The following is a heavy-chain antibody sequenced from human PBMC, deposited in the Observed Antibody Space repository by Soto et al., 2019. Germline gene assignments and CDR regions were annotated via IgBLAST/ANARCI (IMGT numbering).Heavy chain of an antibody. J-gene: IGHJ4*02. Sequence: PGGSLRLSCAASGFTFSSYAMSWVRQAPGKGLEWVSAISGSGGSTYYADSGKGRFTISRDNSKNTLYLQMNSLRAEDTAVYYCAKARGSITMVRGVIRAPLGYWGQGTLVTVSS. CDR2: ISGSGGST. CDR1: GFTFSSYA. CDR3: AKARGSITMVRGVIRAPLGY. D-gene: IGHD3-10*01. V-gene: IGHV3-23*01.